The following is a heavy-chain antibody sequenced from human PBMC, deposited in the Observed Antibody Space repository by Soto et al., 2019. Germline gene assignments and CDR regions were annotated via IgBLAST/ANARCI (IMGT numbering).Heavy chain of an antibody. CDR3: ARAGRGYCSSTSCYRFDY. Sequence: ASVKVSCTASGYTFTSYGISWVRQAPGQGLEWMGWISAYNGNTNYAQKLQGRVTMTTDTSTSTAYMELRSLRSDDTAVYYCARAGRGYCSSTSCYRFDYWGQGTLVTVSS. D-gene: IGHD2-2*01. V-gene: IGHV1-18*01. CDR1: GYTFTSYG. J-gene: IGHJ4*02. CDR2: ISAYNGNT.